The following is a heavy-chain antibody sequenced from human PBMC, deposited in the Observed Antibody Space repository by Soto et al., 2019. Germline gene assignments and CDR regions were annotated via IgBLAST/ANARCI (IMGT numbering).Heavy chain of an antibody. CDR1: GGSISSGDYY. J-gene: IGHJ5*02. D-gene: IGHD1-1*01. CDR2: IYYSGST. V-gene: IGHV4-30-4*01. CDR3: ARAGGATTRADWFDP. Sequence: SETLSLTCTVSGGSISSGDYYWSWIRQPPGKGLEWIGYIYYSGSTYYNPSLKSRVTISVDTSKNQFSLKLSSVTAADTAVYYCARAGGATTRADWFDPWGQGILVTVSS.